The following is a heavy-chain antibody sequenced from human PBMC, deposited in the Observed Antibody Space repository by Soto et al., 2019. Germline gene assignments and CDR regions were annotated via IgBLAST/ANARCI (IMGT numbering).Heavy chain of an antibody. J-gene: IGHJ6*02. CDR1: GFTFSSYA. CDR3: ATELFIHYYYGMDV. Sequence: GGSLRLSCAASGFTFSSYAISWVRQAPGKGLEWVSAISGSGGSTYYADSVKGRFTISRDNSKNTLYLQMNSLRAEDTAVYYCATELFIHYYYGMDVWGQGTTVTVS. V-gene: IGHV3-23*01. CDR2: ISGSGGST. D-gene: IGHD3-10*01.